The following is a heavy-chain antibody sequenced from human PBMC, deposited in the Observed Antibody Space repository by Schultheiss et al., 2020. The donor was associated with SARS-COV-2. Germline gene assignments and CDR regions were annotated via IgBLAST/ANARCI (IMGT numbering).Heavy chain of an antibody. V-gene: IGHV4-4*02. J-gene: IGHJ4*02. CDR3: ASAATVTTWWSDY. CDR2: IYHSGST. CDR1: GGSISSSNW. Sequence: SETLSLTCAVSGGSISSSNWWSWVRQPPGKGLEWFGEIYHSGSTNYNPSLKSRVAISLDTSKNQFSLNMSSVTAADTAVYYCASAATVTTWWSDYWGQGTLVTVSS. D-gene: IGHD2-15*01.